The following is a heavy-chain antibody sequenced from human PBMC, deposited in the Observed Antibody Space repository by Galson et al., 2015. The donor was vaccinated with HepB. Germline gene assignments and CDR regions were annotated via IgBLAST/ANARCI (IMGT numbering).Heavy chain of an antibody. CDR3: ARDVLAVVAATGAFDI. V-gene: IGHV1-18*01. D-gene: IGHD2-15*01. CDR1: GYTFTSYG. CDR2: ISAYNGNT. Sequence: SVKVSCKASGYTFTSYGISWVRQAPGQGLEWMGWISAYNGNTNYAQKLQGRVTVTTDTSTSTAYMELRSLRSDDTAVYYCARDVLAVVAATGAFDIWGQGTMVTVSS. J-gene: IGHJ3*02.